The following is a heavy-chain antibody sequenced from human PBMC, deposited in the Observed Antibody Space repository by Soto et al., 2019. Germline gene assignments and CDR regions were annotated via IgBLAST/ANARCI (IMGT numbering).Heavy chain of an antibody. D-gene: IGHD4-17*01. CDR1: GFTFSSYA. CDR2: ISGSGGST. CDR3: AKGRFLNPDYGVPYGMDV. J-gene: IGHJ6*02. Sequence: GGSLRLSCAASGFTFSSYAMSWVRQAPGKGLEWVSAISGSGGSTYYADSVKGRFTISRDNSKNTLYLQMNSLRAEDTAVYYCAKGRFLNPDYGVPYGMDVWGQGTTVTVSS. V-gene: IGHV3-23*01.